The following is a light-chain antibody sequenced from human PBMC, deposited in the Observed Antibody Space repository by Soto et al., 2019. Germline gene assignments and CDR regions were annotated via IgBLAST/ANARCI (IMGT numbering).Light chain of an antibody. CDR1: QSISSW. V-gene: IGKV1-5*03. J-gene: IGKJ1*01. CDR3: QQDNSYSQT. Sequence: DIQVTHSPSTLFACEADRITITCRASQSISSWLAWYQQKPGKAPKLLIYKASSLESGVPSRFSGSGPGTEFTLTISSLQPDDFATYYCQQDNSYSQTFGQGAKVDIK. CDR2: KAS.